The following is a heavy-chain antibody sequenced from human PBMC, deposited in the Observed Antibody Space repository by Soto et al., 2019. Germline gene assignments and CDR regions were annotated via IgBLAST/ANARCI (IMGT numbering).Heavy chain of an antibody. J-gene: IGHJ5*02. CDR1: GESIATGAFY. CDR2: IFYAGDT. D-gene: IGHD4-17*01. CDR3: AREGDYRTWFEP. V-gene: IGHV4-31*03. Sequence: VQLEESGPGLLKPSQTLSLTCTVSGESIATGAFYWSWIRLQSGKGPEWIGSIFYAGDTYYNPSIKSRVAISLDGSQNQSSLNLRSVTAADTAVYYCAREGDYRTWFEPWGPGTLVTVSS.